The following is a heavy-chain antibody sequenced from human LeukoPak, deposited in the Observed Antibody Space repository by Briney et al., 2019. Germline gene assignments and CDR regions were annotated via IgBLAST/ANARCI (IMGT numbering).Heavy chain of an antibody. J-gene: IGHJ1*01. Sequence: GGSLRLSCAASGFTFSSYVMSWVRQAPGKGLEWVAVISYDGSNKYYADSVKGRFTISRDNSKNKLYLQMNSLRAEDTAVYYCARDPHQWELLRSLEYFQHWGQGTLVTVSS. D-gene: IGHD1-26*01. V-gene: IGHV3-30-3*01. CDR1: GFTFSSYV. CDR2: ISYDGSNK. CDR3: ARDPHQWELLRSLEYFQH.